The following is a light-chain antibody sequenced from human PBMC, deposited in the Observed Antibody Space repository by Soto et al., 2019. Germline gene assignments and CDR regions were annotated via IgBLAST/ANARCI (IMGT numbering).Light chain of an antibody. Sequence: EIVLTQSPGTLSLSPGERATLSCRASQSVSGTYLTWYQQKPGQAPRLLIYGASSRATGIPDRFSGSGSGTDFTLTISRMEPEDVAVYYCQQYGGSPMYTFGQGTKLEIK. CDR1: QSVSGTY. CDR3: QQYGGSPMYT. V-gene: IGKV3-20*01. CDR2: GAS. J-gene: IGKJ2*01.